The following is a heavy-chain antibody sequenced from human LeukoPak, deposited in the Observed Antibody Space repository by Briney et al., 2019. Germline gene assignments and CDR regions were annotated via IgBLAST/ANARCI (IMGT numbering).Heavy chain of an antibody. J-gene: IGHJ4*02. CDR3: ASLLGGYYFDY. CDR1: GGSISSSSYY. CDR2: MYYSGST. Sequence: PSETLSLTCTVSGGSISSSSYYWGWIRQPPGKGLEWIGSMYYSGSTYYNPSLKSRVTISGDTSKNQFSLKLSSVTAADTAVYYCASLLGGYYFDYWGQGTLVTVSS. V-gene: IGHV4-39*07. D-gene: IGHD2-21*01.